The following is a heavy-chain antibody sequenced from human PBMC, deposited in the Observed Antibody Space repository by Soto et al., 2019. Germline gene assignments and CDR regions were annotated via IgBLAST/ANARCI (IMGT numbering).Heavy chain of an antibody. CDR1: GYTFTSYG. Sequence: QVQLVQSGAEVKKPGASVKVSCKASGYTFTSYGISWVRQAPGQGLEWMGWISAYNGNTNYAQKLQGRVTMTTDTSTSTAYMELRSRRSDDTAVYYCARDRDTAMVRDYYYGMDVWGQGTTVTVYS. V-gene: IGHV1-18*01. J-gene: IGHJ6*02. CDR3: ARDRDTAMVRDYYYGMDV. D-gene: IGHD5-18*01. CDR2: ISAYNGNT.